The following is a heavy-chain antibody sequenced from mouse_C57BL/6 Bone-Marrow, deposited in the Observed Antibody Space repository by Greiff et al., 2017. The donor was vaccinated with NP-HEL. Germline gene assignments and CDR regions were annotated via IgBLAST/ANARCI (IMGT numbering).Heavy chain of an antibody. CDR3: ARGVTGFYYYAMDY. CDR2: IWTGGGT. CDR1: GFSLTSYA. Sequence: VQLVESGPGLVAPSQSLSITCTVSGFSLTSYAISWVRQPPGKGLEWLGVIWTGGGTNYNSALKSRLSISKDNSKSQVFLKMNSLQTDDTARYYCARGVTGFYYYAMDYWGQGTSVTVSS. J-gene: IGHJ4*01. D-gene: IGHD2-1*01. V-gene: IGHV2-9-1*01.